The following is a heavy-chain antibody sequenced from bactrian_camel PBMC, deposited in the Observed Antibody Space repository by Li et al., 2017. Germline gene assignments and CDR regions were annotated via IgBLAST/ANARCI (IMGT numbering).Heavy chain of an antibody. CDR1: GDTNRIPRYC. CDR3: ASGQRRLERGLRVCPPEDEWRF. J-gene: IGHJ4*01. Sequence: HVQLVESGGGSVQAGGSLRLSCVGSGDTNRIPRYCMSWFCQAPGEKREVVAVIDPDHEATYADSVKGRFTISRDNNQYTLYLQMNTLKPEDSGMYYCASGQRRLERGLRVCPPEDEWRFWGQGTQVTVS. CDR2: IDPDHEA. V-gene: IGHV3S53*01. D-gene: IGHD5*01.